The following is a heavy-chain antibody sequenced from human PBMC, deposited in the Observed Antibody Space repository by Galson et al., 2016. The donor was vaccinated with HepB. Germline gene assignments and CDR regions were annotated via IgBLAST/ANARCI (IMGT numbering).Heavy chain of an antibody. CDR2: IIPLFGTT. Sequence: SVKVSCKASGGTFNSYAVNWVRQAPGQGLEWMGGIIPLFGTTNYAQMFQGRVTITADESTSATFMELSSLRSEDTAVYYCAMNSTGWYYFDYWGQGTLVTVSS. D-gene: IGHD6-19*01. CDR1: GGTFNSYA. J-gene: IGHJ4*02. V-gene: IGHV1-69*13. CDR3: AMNSTGWYYFDY.